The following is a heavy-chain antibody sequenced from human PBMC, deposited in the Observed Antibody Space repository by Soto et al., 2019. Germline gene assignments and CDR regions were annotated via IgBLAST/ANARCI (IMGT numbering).Heavy chain of an antibody. Sequence: GGSLRLSCSASGFTFSSYAMHWVRQAPGKGLEYVSAISSNGGSTYYADSVKGRFTISRDNSKNTLYLQMSSLRAEDTAVYYCVKGSRYGREQWLTSNYYFDYWGQGTLVTVSS. CDR1: GFTFSSYA. J-gene: IGHJ4*02. V-gene: IGHV3-64D*08. CDR3: VKGSRYGREQWLTSNYYFDY. CDR2: ISSNGGST. D-gene: IGHD6-19*01.